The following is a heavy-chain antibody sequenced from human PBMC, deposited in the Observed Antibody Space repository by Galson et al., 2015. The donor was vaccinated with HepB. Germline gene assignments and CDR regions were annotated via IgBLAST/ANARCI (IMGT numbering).Heavy chain of an antibody. V-gene: IGHV3-9*01. CDR3: AKDTYSSSWYYFDY. D-gene: IGHD6-13*01. J-gene: IGHJ4*02. CDR1: GFTFDDYA. CDR2: ISWNSGSI. Sequence: SLRLSCAASGFTFDDYAMHWVRQAPGKGLEWVSGISWNSGSIGYADSVKGRFTISRDNAKNSLYLQMNSLRAEDTALYYCAKDTYSSSWYYFDYWGQGTLVTVSS.